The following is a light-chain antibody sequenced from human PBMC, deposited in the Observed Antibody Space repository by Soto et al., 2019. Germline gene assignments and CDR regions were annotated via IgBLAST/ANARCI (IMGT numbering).Light chain of an antibody. Sequence: QSVLTQPRSVSGSPGQSVTISCTGTSSYFGSYNFVSWYQQHPGKAPKLMIYEDSKRPSGVSKRFSGSKSGNTASLTISGLQAEDDADYYCCSYAGSNTYVFGNGTKVTVL. CDR1: SSYFGSYNF. CDR2: EDS. J-gene: IGLJ1*01. V-gene: IGLV2-23*01. CDR3: CSYAGSNTYV.